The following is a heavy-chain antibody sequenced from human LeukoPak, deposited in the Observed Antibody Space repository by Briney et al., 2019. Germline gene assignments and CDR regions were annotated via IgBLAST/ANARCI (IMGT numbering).Heavy chain of an antibody. D-gene: IGHD3-22*01. J-gene: IGHJ3*02. CDR3: ARDLTDYYDSSGYVDAFDI. Sequence: SETLSLTCTVSGGSISSYYWSWIRQPAGKGLEWIGRIYTSGSTNYNPSLKSRVTMSVDTSKNQFSLKLSSVTAADTAVYYCARDLTDYYDSSGYVDAFDIWGQGTMVTVSS. CDR2: IYTSGST. CDR1: GGSISSYY. V-gene: IGHV4-4*07.